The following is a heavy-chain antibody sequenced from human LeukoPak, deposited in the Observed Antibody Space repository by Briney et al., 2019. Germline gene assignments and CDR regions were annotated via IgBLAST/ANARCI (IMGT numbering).Heavy chain of an antibody. Sequence: ASVKVSCKGSGGTFSSYAISWVRQAPGQGLEWMGCLIPIFGTANYAQTFQAIVTITADESTSSAYMELSTLRSEDTAVYYCAGLQTYYYYGMDGWGQGTTVTVSS. CDR1: GGTFSSYA. CDR2: LIPIFGTA. CDR3: AGLQTYYYYGMDG. V-gene: IGHV1-69*01. J-gene: IGHJ6*02.